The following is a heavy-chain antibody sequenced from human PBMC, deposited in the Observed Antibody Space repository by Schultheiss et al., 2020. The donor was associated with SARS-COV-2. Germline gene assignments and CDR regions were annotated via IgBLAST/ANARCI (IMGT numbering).Heavy chain of an antibody. CDR2: IWYDGSNK. J-gene: IGHJ6*02. D-gene: IGHD3-10*01. Sequence: GGSLRLSCAASGFTFSSYGMHWVRQAPGKGLEWVAVIWYDGSNKYYADSVKGRFTISRDNSKNTLYLQMNSLRAEDTAVYYCARDPALTGSGSYYGMDVWGQGTTVTVSS. CDR1: GFTFSSYG. V-gene: IGHV3-33*01. CDR3: ARDPALTGSGSYYGMDV.